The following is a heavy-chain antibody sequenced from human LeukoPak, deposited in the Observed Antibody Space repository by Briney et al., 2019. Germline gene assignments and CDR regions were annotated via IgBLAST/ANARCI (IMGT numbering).Heavy chain of an antibody. D-gene: IGHD2-2*01. CDR3: AKGHCSSTSCYVFDI. CDR2: ISGSGGTT. J-gene: IGHJ3*02. CDR1: GFTFSSYG. V-gene: IGHV3-23*01. Sequence: PGGSLRLSCAASGFTFSSYGMSWVRQAPGKGLGWVSSISGSGGTTYYADSVKGRFTLSRDNSKTTLYLQMNSLRAEDTAVYYCAKGHCSSTSCYVFDIWGQGTMVTVSS.